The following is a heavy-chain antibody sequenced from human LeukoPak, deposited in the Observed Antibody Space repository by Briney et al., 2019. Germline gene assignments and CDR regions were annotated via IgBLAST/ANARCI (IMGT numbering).Heavy chain of an antibody. CDR1: GGTFSSYT. V-gene: IGHV1-69*04. J-gene: IGHJ3*02. CDR2: IIPILGIA. Sequence: SVKVSCKASGGTFSSYTISWVRQAPGQGLEWMGRIIPILGIANYAQKFQGRVTITADKSTSTAYMELSSLGSEDTAVYYCARESAGLDDAFDIWGQGTMVTVSS. D-gene: IGHD6-25*01. CDR3: ARESAGLDDAFDI.